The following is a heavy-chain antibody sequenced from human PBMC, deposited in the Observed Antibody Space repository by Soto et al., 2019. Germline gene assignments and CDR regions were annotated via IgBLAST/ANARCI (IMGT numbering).Heavy chain of an antibody. Sequence: PGESLKISCKGSGYSFTNYWIGWVRQMPGKGLEWMGIIYPGDSHAIYSPSFQGQVTMSADKSISTAYLQWSSLKASDTAMYYCGRAYRGGPNDPFDVCGKGKMVTVS. CDR1: GYSFTNYW. D-gene: IGHD3-10*01. V-gene: IGHV5-51*01. CDR2: IYPGDSHA. CDR3: GRAYRGGPNDPFDV. J-gene: IGHJ3*01.